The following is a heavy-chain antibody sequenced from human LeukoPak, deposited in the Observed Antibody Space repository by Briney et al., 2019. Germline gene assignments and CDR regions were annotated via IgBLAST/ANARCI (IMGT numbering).Heavy chain of an antibody. Sequence: ASVRVSCKPSRYNFNLYDLALVRQATGQGLEWVGWMSPNMVHTGYAQSLQGGLTTTSRTSTVTAYMYLNTLRADDTAVYNAARLHFGELPPTLPLYAYMDVWGKGTTVTVSS. CDR1: RYNFNLYD. CDR2: MSPNMVHT. CDR3: ARLHFGELPPTLPLYAYMDV. J-gene: IGHJ6*03. D-gene: IGHD3-16*01. V-gene: IGHV1-8*01.